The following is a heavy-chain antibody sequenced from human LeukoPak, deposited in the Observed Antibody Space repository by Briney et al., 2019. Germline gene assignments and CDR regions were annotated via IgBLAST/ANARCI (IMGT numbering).Heavy chain of an antibody. CDR1: GGSISSGGYY. D-gene: IGHD6-19*01. CDR3: ARVNSSGWYSKAWFDP. CDR2: IYYSGST. Sequence: SETLSLTCTVSGGSISSGGYYWSWIRQHPGKGLEWIGYIYYSGSTNYNPSLKSRVTISVDTSKNQFSLKLSSVTAADTAVYYCARVNSSGWYSKAWFDPWGQGTLVTVSS. J-gene: IGHJ5*02. V-gene: IGHV4-61*08.